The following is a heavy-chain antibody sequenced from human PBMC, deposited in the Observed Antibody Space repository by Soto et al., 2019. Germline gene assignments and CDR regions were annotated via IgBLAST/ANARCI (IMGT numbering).Heavy chain of an antibody. Sequence: ASVKVSCKASGYTFTSYDINWVRQATGQGLEWMGWMNPNSGNTGYAQKLKGRVTMTRNTSISTANMELSSLRSEDTAVYFCARRGYSSSWYYYYYYGMDVWGQGTTVTVSS. CDR2: MNPNSGNT. CDR3: ARRGYSSSWYYYYYYGMDV. V-gene: IGHV1-8*01. D-gene: IGHD6-13*01. J-gene: IGHJ6*02. CDR1: GYTFTSYD.